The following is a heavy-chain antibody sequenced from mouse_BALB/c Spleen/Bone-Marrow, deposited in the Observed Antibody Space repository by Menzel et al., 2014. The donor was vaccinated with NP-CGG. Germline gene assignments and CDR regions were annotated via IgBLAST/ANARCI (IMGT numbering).Heavy chain of an antibody. V-gene: IGHV5-6-4*01. CDR1: EFTFSNYT. CDR2: IRSVGSYI. J-gene: IGHJ2*01. CDR3: TRGDYNGSSYGLSFEY. Sequence: DVKLQETGVSFMHPGGSLKLSCAASEFTFSNYTMSWVRQTPEKRLEWVATIRSVGSYIYYPDSVKGRFTISRDNAKNTLYLQMSSLKSEDTAMYYGTRGDYNGSSYGLSFEYWGQATTPTVSS. D-gene: IGHD1-1*01.